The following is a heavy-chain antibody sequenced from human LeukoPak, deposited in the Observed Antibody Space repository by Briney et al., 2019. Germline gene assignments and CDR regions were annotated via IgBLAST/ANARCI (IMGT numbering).Heavy chain of an antibody. CDR2: ISSGSSYT. J-gene: IGHJ4*02. CDR1: GFTFSDYY. D-gene: IGHD4-17*01. CDR3: AKDAYGDYYYFDY. Sequence: GGSLRLSCAASGFTFSDYYMSWIRQAPGQGLEWVSYISSGSSYTNYADSVKGRFTISRDNAKNSLYLQVNSLRAEDTAVYYCAKDAYGDYYYFDYWGQGTLVTVSS. V-gene: IGHV3-11*05.